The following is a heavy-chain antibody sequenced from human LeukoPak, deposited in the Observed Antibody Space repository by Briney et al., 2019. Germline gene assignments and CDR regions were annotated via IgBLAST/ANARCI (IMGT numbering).Heavy chain of an antibody. J-gene: IGHJ2*01. CDR1: GFTYRTYW. V-gene: IGHV3-7*01. CDR3: VREYWYFDL. CDR2: INQDGNEK. Sequence: GGSLRLSCVASGFTYRTYWMDWVRQAPGKGLEWVANINQDGNEKYHVDSVKGRFTITRDNAKNSIYLQMNSLRAEDTAVDYCVREYWYFDLGGRGTLVTVSS.